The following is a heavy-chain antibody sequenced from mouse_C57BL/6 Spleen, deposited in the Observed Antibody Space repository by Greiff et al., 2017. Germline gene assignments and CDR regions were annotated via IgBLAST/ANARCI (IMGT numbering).Heavy chain of an antibody. V-gene: IGHV1-20*01. CDR3: ARRYYGSDWYFDV. CDR1: GYSFTGYF. J-gene: IGHJ1*03. D-gene: IGHD1-1*01. CDR2: INPYNGDT. Sequence: VQLKQPGAELVMPGASVKLSCKASGYSFTGYFMNWVMQSHGQSLEWIGRINPYNGDTFYNQKFQGKATLTVDKSSSTAHMELRSLTSEDSAVYYCARRYYGSDWYFDVWGTGTTVTVSS.